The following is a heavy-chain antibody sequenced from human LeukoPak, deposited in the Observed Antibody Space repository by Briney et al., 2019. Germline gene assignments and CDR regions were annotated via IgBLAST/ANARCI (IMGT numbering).Heavy chain of an antibody. V-gene: IGHV3-48*04. D-gene: IGHD3-22*01. CDR3: ARDRGRGSGYYDY. CDR2: ISSSGSTI. Sequence: PGGSLRLSCAASGFTFSSYWMSWVRQAPGKGLEWVSYISSSGSTIYYADSVKGRFTISRDNAKNSLYLQMNSLRAEDTAVYYCARDRGRGSGYYDYWGQGTLVTISS. CDR1: GFTFSSYW. J-gene: IGHJ4*02.